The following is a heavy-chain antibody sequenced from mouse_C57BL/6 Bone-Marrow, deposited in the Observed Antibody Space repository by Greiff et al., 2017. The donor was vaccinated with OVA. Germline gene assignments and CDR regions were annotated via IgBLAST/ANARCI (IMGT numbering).Heavy chain of an antibody. J-gene: IGHJ1*03. Sequence: VQLQQSGAELVRPGASVKLSCTASGFNIKDDYMHWVKQRPEQGLEWIGWIDPENGDTEYASKFQGKATITADTSSNTAYLQLSSLTSEDTAVYYCTTSRYFDVWGTGTTATVSS. CDR2: IDPENGDT. CDR3: TTSRYFDV. V-gene: IGHV14-4*01. CDR1: GFNIKDDY.